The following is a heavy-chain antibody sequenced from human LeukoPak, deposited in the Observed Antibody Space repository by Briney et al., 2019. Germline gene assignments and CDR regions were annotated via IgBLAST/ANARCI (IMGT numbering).Heavy chain of an antibody. CDR2: TNYSGST. V-gene: IGHV4-59*01. D-gene: IGHD2-21*01. J-gene: IGHJ2*01. CDR3: ARMRWWLQRSTDPYWYFDL. Sequence: SETLSLTCTISGASISSFYWSWIRQPPGKGLEWIGCTNYSGSTNYNPSLKSRVTISIDTSKNQMSLKLRSVIAADTAVYYCARMRWWLQRSTDPYWYFDLWGRGTLVTVSS. CDR1: GASISSFY.